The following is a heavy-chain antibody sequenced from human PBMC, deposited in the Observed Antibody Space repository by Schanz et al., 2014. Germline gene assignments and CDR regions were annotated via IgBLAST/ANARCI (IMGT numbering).Heavy chain of an antibody. CDR2: IYHTGST. CDR3: ARAEINSGYARYYYGMDV. CDR1: GASIESPNW. Sequence: QVQLQESGPGLVKPSGTLSLTCAVSGASIESPNWWSWVRQPPGKGLEWIGQIYHTGSTDFNPSLKGRVTISVDKSKTQFSLRLSSVTAADTAVYYCARAEINSGYARYYYGMDVWGQGTTVTVSS. D-gene: IGHD5-12*01. V-gene: IGHV4-4*02. J-gene: IGHJ6*02.